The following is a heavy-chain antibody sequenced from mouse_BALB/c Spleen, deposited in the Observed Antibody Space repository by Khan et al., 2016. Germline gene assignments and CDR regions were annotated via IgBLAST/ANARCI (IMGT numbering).Heavy chain of an antibody. V-gene: IGHV2-9*02. CDR2: IWAGGST. CDR3: ARDRYYGTSYFDY. Sequence: QVQLKQSGPGLVAPSQSLSITCTVSGFSLTTYGVHWVRQPPGKGLEWLGVIWAGGSTNYNSALMSRLSISKDNSKSQVFLKMNSLQTDDTSTYYCARDRYYGTSYFDYWGQGTTLTVSS. D-gene: IGHD1-1*01. J-gene: IGHJ2*01. CDR1: GFSLTTYG.